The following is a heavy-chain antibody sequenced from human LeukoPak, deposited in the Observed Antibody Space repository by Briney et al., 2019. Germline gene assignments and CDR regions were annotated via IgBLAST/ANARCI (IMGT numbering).Heavy chain of an antibody. CDR2: INHSGST. CDR3: ARRCLWIQLWLGYYFDY. V-gene: IGHV4-34*01. D-gene: IGHD5-18*01. CDR1: GGSFSGYY. Sequence: SETLSLTCAVYGGSFSGYYWSWIRQPPGKGLEWIGEINHSGSTNYNPSFKSRVTISVDTSKNQFSLKLSSVTAADTAVYYCARRCLWIQLWLGYYFDYWGQGTLVTVSS. J-gene: IGHJ4*02.